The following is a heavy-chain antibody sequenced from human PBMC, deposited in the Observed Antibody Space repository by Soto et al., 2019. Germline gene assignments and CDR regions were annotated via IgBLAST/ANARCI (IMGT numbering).Heavy chain of an antibody. D-gene: IGHD2-15*01. CDR1: GFTVTNYA. CDR3: AKATRGQCIGAHCYACDF. J-gene: IGHJ4*02. V-gene: IGHV3-23*01. CDR2: VIGTGIDT. Sequence: EVQLLESGGGLVQPGGSLRLSCAASGFTVTNYAMNWVRHSPGKGLEWVASVIGTGIDTYHAASVKGRFTISRDNSRNTMYLEMNRLRAEDTAMYHCAKATRGQCIGAHCYACDFWGQGILVTVS.